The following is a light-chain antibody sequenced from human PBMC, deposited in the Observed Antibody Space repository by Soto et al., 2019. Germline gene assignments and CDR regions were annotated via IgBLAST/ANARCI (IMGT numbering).Light chain of an antibody. Sequence: EIVMTQSPATLSVSPGERATLSCRASQSINSNLAWYQQKPGQAPRLLIYGASTRATGVPARFSGSGSGTEFTLTISSLQSEDFAVYYCQQYSNWWRFGQGTKVDIK. CDR1: QSINSN. CDR3: QQYSNWWR. V-gene: IGKV3-15*01. CDR2: GAS. J-gene: IGKJ1*01.